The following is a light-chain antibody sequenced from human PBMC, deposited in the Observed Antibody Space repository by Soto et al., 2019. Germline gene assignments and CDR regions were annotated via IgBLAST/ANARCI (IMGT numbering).Light chain of an antibody. J-gene: IGLJ1*01. Sequence: QSALTQPASVSGSPGQSITISCTGTSSDVGGFNYVSWYQQHPGKAPKLMIYDVTNRPSGVSYRFSGSKSGNTASLTISGRQAEDEADYYCNSYTSSSTDVFGTGTKVTVL. CDR2: DVT. V-gene: IGLV2-14*03. CDR3: NSYTSSSTDV. CDR1: SSDVGGFNY.